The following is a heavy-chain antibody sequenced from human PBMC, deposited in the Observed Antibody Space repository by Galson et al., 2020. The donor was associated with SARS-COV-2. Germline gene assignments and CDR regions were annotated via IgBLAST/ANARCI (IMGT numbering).Heavy chain of an antibody. CDR2: IHPGDSDT. CDR1: GYSFTSYW. V-gene: IGHV5-51*01. Sequence: GGSLRLSCKGSGYSFTSYWIGWVRQMPGKGLEWMGIIHPGDSDTRYSPSFQGQVTISADKSISTAYLQWSSLKASDTAMYYCARQTSRYCSGGSCYSPYYYYYGMDVWGQGTTVTVSS. CDR3: ARQTSRYCSGGSCYSPYYYYYGMDV. D-gene: IGHD2-15*01. J-gene: IGHJ6*02.